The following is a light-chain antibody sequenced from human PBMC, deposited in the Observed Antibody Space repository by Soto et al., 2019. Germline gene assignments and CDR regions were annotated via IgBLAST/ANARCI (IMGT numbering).Light chain of an antibody. Sequence: QSALTQPASVSGSPGQSITISCTGSNDDLRIYNYVSWYQQHPGKAPKLLIYAVRDRPAGVSDRFSGSKSGTTAFLTISGLQADDEAFYYCCSYSTSGTLVVFGGGTKLTVL. CDR1: NDDLRIYNY. CDR3: CSYSTSGTLVV. J-gene: IGLJ2*01. CDR2: AVR. V-gene: IGLV2-14*01.